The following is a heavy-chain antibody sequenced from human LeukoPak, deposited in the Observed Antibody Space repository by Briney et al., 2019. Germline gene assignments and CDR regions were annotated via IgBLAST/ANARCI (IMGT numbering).Heavy chain of an antibody. CDR1: GFTFSSYW. CDR3: ARVSPNTVTTLQYFDY. CDR2: IKQDGREK. J-gene: IGHJ4*02. D-gene: IGHD4-17*01. Sequence: GGSLRLSCAASGFTFSSYWMSWVRQAPGKGLEWVANIKQDGREKYYVASVKGRFTISRDNAKNSLYLQTNTLRAEDTAVYYCARVSPNTVTTLQYFDYWGQGTLVTVSS. V-gene: IGHV3-7*01.